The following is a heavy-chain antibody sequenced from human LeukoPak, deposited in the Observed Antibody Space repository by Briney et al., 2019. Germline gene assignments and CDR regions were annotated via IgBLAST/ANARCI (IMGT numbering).Heavy chain of an antibody. D-gene: IGHD2-21*02. CDR1: GFTLSSYW. CDR2: INSDGSST. V-gene: IGHV3-74*01. Sequence: TGGSLRLSCAASGFTLSSYWMHWVREAPGKGVVWFSRINSDGSSTSYADSGKGRFTIPRDNARNTLYLESESLRDEDRAVYCCGRVTNVAFYYWGQGNLVSV. CDR3: GRVTNVAFYY. J-gene: IGHJ4*02.